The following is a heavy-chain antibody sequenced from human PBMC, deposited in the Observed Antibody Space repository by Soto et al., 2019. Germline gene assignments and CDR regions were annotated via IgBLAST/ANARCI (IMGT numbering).Heavy chain of an antibody. CDR3: AKDPYYDFWSGYYEGHYGMDV. Sequence: EVQLLESGGGLVQPGGSLRLSCAASGFTFSSYAMSWVRQAQGKGREWVPAIRVSGGRTYYAASVKGRFTISRDNSKNTLYLQMNSLRAEDTAVYYCAKDPYYDFWSGYYEGHYGMDVWGQGTTVTVSS. J-gene: IGHJ6*02. CDR1: GFTFSSYA. V-gene: IGHV3-23*01. CDR2: IRVSGGRT. D-gene: IGHD3-3*01.